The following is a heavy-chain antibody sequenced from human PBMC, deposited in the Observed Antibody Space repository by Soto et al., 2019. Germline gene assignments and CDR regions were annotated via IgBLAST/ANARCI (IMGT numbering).Heavy chain of an antibody. CDR3: ARGDQYCSSTSCSGGAFDI. CDR2: ISSSSSYI. Sequence: EVQLVESGGGLVKPGGSLRLSCAASGFTFSSYSMNWVRQAPGKGLEWVSSISSSSSYIYYADSVKGRFTISRDNAKNSLYLKMNSRRAEDTAVYYCARGDQYCSSTSCSGGAFDIWGQGTMVTVSS. CDR1: GFTFSSYS. V-gene: IGHV3-21*01. J-gene: IGHJ3*02. D-gene: IGHD2-2*01.